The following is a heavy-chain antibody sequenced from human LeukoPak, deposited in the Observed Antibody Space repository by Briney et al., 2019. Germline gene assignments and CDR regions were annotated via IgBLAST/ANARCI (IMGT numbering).Heavy chain of an antibody. V-gene: IGHV7-4-1*02. CDR2: INTNTGNP. D-gene: IGHD3-22*01. CDR3: ARRHTSYYYDSSGSDY. J-gene: IGHJ4*02. CDR1: GYTFTSYA. Sequence: ASVKVSCKASGYTFTSYAMNWVRQAPGQGLEWMGWINTNTGNPTYAQGFTGRFVFSLDTSVSTAYLQISSLKAEDTAVYYCARRHTSYYYDSSGSDYWGQGTLVTVSS.